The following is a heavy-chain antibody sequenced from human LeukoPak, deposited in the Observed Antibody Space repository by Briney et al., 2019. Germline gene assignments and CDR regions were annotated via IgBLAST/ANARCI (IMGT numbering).Heavy chain of an antibody. J-gene: IGHJ4*02. CDR2: ISSSSSYI. V-gene: IGHV3-21*01. Sequence: NTGGSLRLSCAASGFTFSSYSMNWVRQAPGKGLEWVSSISSSSSYIYYADSVKGRFTISRDNAKNSLYLQMNSLRAEDTAVYYCATPPRGILTGYYDYWGQGTLVTVSS. CDR1: GFTFSSYS. CDR3: ATPPRGILTGYYDY. D-gene: IGHD3-9*01.